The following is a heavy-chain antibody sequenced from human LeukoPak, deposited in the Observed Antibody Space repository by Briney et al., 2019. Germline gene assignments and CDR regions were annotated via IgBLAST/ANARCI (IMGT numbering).Heavy chain of an antibody. J-gene: IGHJ3*02. D-gene: IGHD1-26*01. CDR1: GYAFTNYC. Sequence: ASVKVSCKASGYAFTNYCMHWVRQAPGQGLEWMGIINPSGGSTSFAQKFQGRVTMTRDTSTSTVYMELSSLKSEDTAVYYCARDRYRHGYIGELAAFDIWGQGTMVTVSS. CDR2: INPSGGST. V-gene: IGHV1-46*01. CDR3: ARDRYRHGYIGELAAFDI.